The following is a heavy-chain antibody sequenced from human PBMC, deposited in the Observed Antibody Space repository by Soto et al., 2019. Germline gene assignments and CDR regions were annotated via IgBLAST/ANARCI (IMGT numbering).Heavy chain of an antibody. CDR3: ARGTDFWSGTHPFDY. CDR1: GYSISSGYY. Sequence: SETLSLTCAVSGYSISSGYYWGWIRQPPGKGLEWIGSIYHSGSTYYNPSLKSRVTISVDTSKNQFSLKLSSVTAADTAVYYCARGTDFWSGTHPFDYWGQGTLVTVSS. CDR2: IYHSGST. V-gene: IGHV4-38-2*01. D-gene: IGHD3-3*01. J-gene: IGHJ4*02.